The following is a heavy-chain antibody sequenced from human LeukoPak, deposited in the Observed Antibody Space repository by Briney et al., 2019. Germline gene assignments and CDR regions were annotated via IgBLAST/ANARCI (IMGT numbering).Heavy chain of an antibody. Sequence: GGSLRLSCAASGFTFSRYEMNWVRQAPGKGLEWVSYISSSGSTIYYADSVEGRFTISRDNAKNSLYLQMNSLRAEDTAVYYCARETSTQYYYDSSGYYYIDYWGQGTLVTVSS. CDR2: ISSSGSTI. V-gene: IGHV3-48*03. CDR1: GFTFSRYE. J-gene: IGHJ4*02. D-gene: IGHD3-22*01. CDR3: ARETSTQYYYDSSGYYYIDY.